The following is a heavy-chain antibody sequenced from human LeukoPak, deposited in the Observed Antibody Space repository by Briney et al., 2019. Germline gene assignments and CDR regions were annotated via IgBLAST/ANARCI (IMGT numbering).Heavy chain of an antibody. Sequence: GGSLRLSCVASGFTFSLYVIHWVRQAPGKGLEWVACLRHDGSTEYYADSVRGRFTISRDNSRNTLYLHMNSLTTDDTAVYYCAKHAVGCSGTNCPESHYWGQGTLVTVSS. D-gene: IGHD2-2*01. CDR2: LRHDGSTE. CDR3: AKHAVGCSGTNCPESHY. J-gene: IGHJ4*02. V-gene: IGHV3-30*02. CDR1: GFTFSLYV.